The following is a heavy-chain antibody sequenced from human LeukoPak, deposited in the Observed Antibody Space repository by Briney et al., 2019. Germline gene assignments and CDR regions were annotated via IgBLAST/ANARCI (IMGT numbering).Heavy chain of an antibody. Sequence: ASVKVSCKASGGTFSSYAISWVRQAPGQGLEWMGGIIPIFGTANYAQKFQGRVTITADKSTSTAYMELSSLRSEDTAVYYCARPGLYSTSRGYYFDYWGQGTLVTVSS. CDR1: GGTFSSYA. J-gene: IGHJ4*02. CDR3: ARPGLYSTSRGYYFDY. CDR2: IIPIFGTA. D-gene: IGHD6-6*01. V-gene: IGHV1-69*06.